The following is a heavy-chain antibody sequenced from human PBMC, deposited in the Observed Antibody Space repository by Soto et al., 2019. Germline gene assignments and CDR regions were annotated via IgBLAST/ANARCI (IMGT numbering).Heavy chain of an antibody. Sequence: QVQLVESGGGVVQPGRSLRLSCAASRFTFSSYAMHWVRQAPGKGLEWVAVISYDGSNKYYADSVKGRFTISRDNSKNTLYLQMNSLRAEDTAVYYCARVGVAVAGTGGVYWGQGTLVTVSS. D-gene: IGHD6-19*01. CDR2: ISYDGSNK. CDR3: ARVGVAVAGTGGVY. V-gene: IGHV3-30-3*01. CDR1: RFTFSSYA. J-gene: IGHJ4*02.